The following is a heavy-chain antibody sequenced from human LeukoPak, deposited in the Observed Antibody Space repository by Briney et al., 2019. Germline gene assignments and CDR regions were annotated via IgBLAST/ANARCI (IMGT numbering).Heavy chain of an antibody. V-gene: IGHV4-59*01. CDR2: IYYSGST. D-gene: IGHD3-3*01. J-gene: IGHJ3*02. Sequence: SETLSLTCTVSGGSISSYYWSWIRQPPGKGLEWIGYIYYSGSTNYNPSLKSRVTISVDTSKNQFSLKLSSVTAADTAVYYCARSGFLDDAFDIWGQGTMITVSA. CDR3: ARSGFLDDAFDI. CDR1: GGSISSYY.